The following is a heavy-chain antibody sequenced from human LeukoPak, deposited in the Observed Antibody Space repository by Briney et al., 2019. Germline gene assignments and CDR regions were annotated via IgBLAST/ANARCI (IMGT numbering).Heavy chain of an antibody. CDR2: INEDGSTI. CDR3: ARDQYDTWSRRGNFDS. J-gene: IGHJ4*02. CDR1: GFTVSSYW. D-gene: IGHD3-3*01. Sequence: PGGSLRLSCAASGFTVSSYWMHWVRQAPGKGLVWVSRINEDGSTINYADFVKGRFTISRDNTKNSLYLQMNSLRVEDTAVFYCARDQYDTWSRRGNFDSWGQGTLVIVSS. V-gene: IGHV3-74*01.